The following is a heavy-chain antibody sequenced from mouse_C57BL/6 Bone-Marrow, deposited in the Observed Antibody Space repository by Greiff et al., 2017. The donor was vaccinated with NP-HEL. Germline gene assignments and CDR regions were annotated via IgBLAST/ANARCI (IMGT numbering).Heavy chain of an antibody. CDR2: ISYDGSN. V-gene: IGHV3-6*01. CDR3: ARGRDYAMDY. Sequence: LVESGPGLVQPSQSLSLTCSVTGYSITSGYYWNWIRQFPGNKLEWMGYISYDGSNNYNPSLKNRISITRDTSKNQFFLKLNSVTTEDTATYYCARGRDYAMDYWGQGTSVTVSS. CDR1: GYSITSGYY. J-gene: IGHJ4*01.